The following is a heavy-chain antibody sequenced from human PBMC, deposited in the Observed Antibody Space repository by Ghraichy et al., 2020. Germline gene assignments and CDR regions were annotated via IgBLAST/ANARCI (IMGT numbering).Heavy chain of an antibody. Sequence: GSLRLSCEASGFSFSNYDMNWVRQAPGKGPEWVSLISGSGDSAYYADSVKGRFTISRDNSKNTVNLQMTSLRADDTAVYYCARVVSLKRPYYYYYMDVWGKGTSVTVSS. D-gene: IGHD3-16*01. V-gene: IGHV3-23*01. CDR1: GFSFSNYD. CDR2: ISGSGDSA. CDR3: ARVVSLKRPYYYYYMDV. J-gene: IGHJ6*03.